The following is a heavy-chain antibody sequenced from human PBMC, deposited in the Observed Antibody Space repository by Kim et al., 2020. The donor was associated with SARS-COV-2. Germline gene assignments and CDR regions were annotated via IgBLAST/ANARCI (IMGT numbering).Heavy chain of an antibody. D-gene: IGHD2-15*01. J-gene: IGHJ4*02. CDR3: ASISGEGY. CDR2: SSYI. V-gene: IGHV3-21*01. Sequence: SSYIYNADSVKGRCTISGDNAKNSLYQQMNSRRAEDTAVYYCASISGEGYWGQGTLVTVSS.